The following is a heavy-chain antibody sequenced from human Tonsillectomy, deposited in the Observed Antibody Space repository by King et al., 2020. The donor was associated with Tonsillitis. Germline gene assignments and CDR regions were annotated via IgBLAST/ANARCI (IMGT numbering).Heavy chain of an antibody. J-gene: IGHJ3*01. CDR1: AFTFSTFP. V-gene: IGHV3-30-3*01. D-gene: IGHD4-11*01. Sequence: VQLVESGGGVVQSGRSLRLSCAASAFTFSTFPMHWVRQAPGKGLEWVALVSYDGTTNFYADSVPGRFTTSRDNSKKTLYLHMNRLRAEDTAVYYCAREGRATRFHRFDLWGHGTTVTVSS. CDR3: AREGRATRFHRFDL. CDR2: VSYDGTTN.